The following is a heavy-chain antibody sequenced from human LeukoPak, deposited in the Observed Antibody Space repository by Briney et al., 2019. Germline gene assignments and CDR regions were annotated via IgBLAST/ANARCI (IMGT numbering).Heavy chain of an antibody. J-gene: IGHJ3*02. CDR2: ISSSGSTI. CDR1: GFTFSSYE. V-gene: IGHV3-48*03. CDR3: ARGDGIVVVPAAMLTAFDI. Sequence: PGGSLRLSCAASGFTFSSYEMNWVRQAPGKGLEWVSYISSSGSTIYYADSVKGRFTISRDNAKNSLYLQMNSLGAEDTAVYYCARGDGIVVVPAAMLTAFDIWGQGTMVTVSS. D-gene: IGHD2-2*01.